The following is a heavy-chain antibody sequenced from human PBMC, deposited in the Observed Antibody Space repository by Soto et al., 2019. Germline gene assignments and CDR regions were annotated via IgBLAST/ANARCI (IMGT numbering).Heavy chain of an antibody. CDR1: GYTFTSYY. CDR2: INSSGGST. Sequence: GSSVKVSCKASGYTFTSYYIHWVRQAPGQGLEWMGIINSSGGSTSYAQKFQGRVTMTRDTSTGTVYMELSSLRSEDTAVYYCARDIIVVLDYPFDIWGQGTMVTVSS. D-gene: IGHD3-22*01. V-gene: IGHV1-46*01. CDR3: ARDIIVVLDYPFDI. J-gene: IGHJ3*02.